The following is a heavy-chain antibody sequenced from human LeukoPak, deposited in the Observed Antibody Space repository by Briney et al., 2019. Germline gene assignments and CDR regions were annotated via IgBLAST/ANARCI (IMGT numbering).Heavy chain of an antibody. J-gene: IGHJ4*02. CDR3: ARNDPGAWYYYDSSGYYYDY. V-gene: IGHV1-18*04. CDR1: GYTFTSYY. Sequence: GASVKVSCKASGYTFTSYYVHWVRQAPGQGLEWMGWISAYNGNTNYAQKLQGRVTMTTDTSTSTAYMELRSLRSDDTAVYYCARNDPGAWYYYDSSGYYYDYWGQGTLVTVSS. CDR2: ISAYNGNT. D-gene: IGHD3-22*01.